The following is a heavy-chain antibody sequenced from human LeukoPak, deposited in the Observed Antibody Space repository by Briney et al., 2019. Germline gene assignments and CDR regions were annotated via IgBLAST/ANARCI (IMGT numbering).Heavy chain of an antibody. Sequence: ASVTVSCKASGYTFTSYGISWLRQAPGQGLEGMGWISAYNGNTNYAQKLQGRVTMTTDTSTSTAYMELRSLRSDDTAVYYCARGYFDWLFSYWGQGTLVTVSS. CDR2: ISAYNGNT. D-gene: IGHD3-9*01. CDR3: ARGYFDWLFSY. CDR1: GYTFTSYG. V-gene: IGHV1-18*01. J-gene: IGHJ4*02.